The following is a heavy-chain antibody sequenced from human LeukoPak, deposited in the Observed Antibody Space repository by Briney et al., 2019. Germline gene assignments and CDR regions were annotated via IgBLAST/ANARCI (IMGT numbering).Heavy chain of an antibody. D-gene: IGHD3-10*01. CDR3: ARGHLPFDFDY. CDR1: GFTFSSHW. CDR2: IKQDGSEK. Sequence: GGSLRLSCAASGFTFSSHWMTWVRQAPGKGLEWVANIKQDGSEKYYVDSVKGRFTISRDNAKNSLYLQMNSLRAEDTAVYYCARGHLPFDFDYWGQGTLVTVSS. V-gene: IGHV3-7*03. J-gene: IGHJ4*02.